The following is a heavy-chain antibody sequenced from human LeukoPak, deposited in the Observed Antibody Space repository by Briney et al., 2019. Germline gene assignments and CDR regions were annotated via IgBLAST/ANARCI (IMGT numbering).Heavy chain of an antibody. V-gene: IGHV3-30*02. Sequence: GGSLRLSCGASGFTFSNYGMLWVRQAPGKGLDWVAFIRYDGNNKLYADSVKGRFTTSRDNSKNTLYLHINSLRAEDTAVYYCVKDNPLDYWGQGTLVIVSS. D-gene: IGHD1-14*01. CDR1: GFTFSNYG. CDR2: IRYDGNNK. CDR3: VKDNPLDY. J-gene: IGHJ4*02.